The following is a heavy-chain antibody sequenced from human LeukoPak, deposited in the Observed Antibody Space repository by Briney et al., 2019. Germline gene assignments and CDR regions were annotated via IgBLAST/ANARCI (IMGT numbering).Heavy chain of an antibody. CDR2: ISGSGDNT. V-gene: IGHV3-23*01. CDR1: GFTFSSYA. CDR3: AKAASSSWPSYYYGMDV. Sequence: GGSLRLSCAASGFTFSSYAMSWVRQAPGKGLEWVSGISGSGDNTYYADSVKGRFTISKDNSKNTVYLQMSSLRVDDTAVYYCAKAASSSWPSYYYGMDVWGQGTTVTVSS. D-gene: IGHD6-13*01. J-gene: IGHJ6*02.